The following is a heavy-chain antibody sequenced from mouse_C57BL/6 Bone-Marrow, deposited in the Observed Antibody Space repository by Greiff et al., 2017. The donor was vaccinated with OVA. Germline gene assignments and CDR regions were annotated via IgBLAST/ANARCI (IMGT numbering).Heavy chain of an antibody. CDR3: ARSSTGRYFDV. CDR2: IYPGAGDT. V-gene: IGHV1-82*01. Sequence: QVQLQQSGPELVKPGASVKISCKASGYAFSSSWMNWVKQRPGKGLEWIGRIYPGAGDTNYNGKFKGKATLTADESSSTAYMQLSSLTSEDSAVYFCARSSTGRYFDVGGTGTTVTVSA. D-gene: IGHD4-1*02. J-gene: IGHJ1*03. CDR1: GYAFSSSW.